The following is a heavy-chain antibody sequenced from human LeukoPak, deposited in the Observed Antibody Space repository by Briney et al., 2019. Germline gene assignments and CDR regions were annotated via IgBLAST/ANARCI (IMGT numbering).Heavy chain of an antibody. CDR3: ARSGVIWTGIFDH. Sequence: GGSLRLSCAASGFTFSSYEMNWVRQAPGKGLEWVSVIYSGGNTYYADSVKGRFTISRDNSKNTLYLQINSLRAEDTAVYYCARSGVIWTGIFDHWGQGTLVTVSS. CDR2: IYSGGNT. D-gene: IGHD3-3*01. V-gene: IGHV3-53*01. CDR1: GFTFSSYE. J-gene: IGHJ4*02.